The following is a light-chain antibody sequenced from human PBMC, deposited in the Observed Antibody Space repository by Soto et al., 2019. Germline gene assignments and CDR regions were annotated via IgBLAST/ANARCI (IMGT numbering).Light chain of an antibody. CDR1: QSVTSTY. J-gene: IGKJ2*01. Sequence: ENVLTQSPGTLSLSPGERATLSCRAGQSVTSTYLAWYQHKPGQAPRLLIYGASSRATGIPDRFSGSGSGTDFTLTISRLEPEAFAVYYCQQYGSSPLMYTFGQGTKLELK. CDR3: QQYGSSPLMYT. CDR2: GAS. V-gene: IGKV3-20*01.